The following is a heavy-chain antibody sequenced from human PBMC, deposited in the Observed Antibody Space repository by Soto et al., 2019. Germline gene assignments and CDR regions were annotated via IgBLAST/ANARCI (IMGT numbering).Heavy chain of an antibody. Sequence: QVPLVQSGAEVKKPGASLKVSCKASGYTFTTYALHWVRQAPGQRPEWMGWTNPASGHTKYSKKFQDRVTITRDTSASTGYMELRRLRSEDTAVYYCGRSVVGATGEILYNAMDVWGQGTTVTVSS. CDR2: TNPASGHT. CDR1: GYTFTTYA. J-gene: IGHJ6*02. V-gene: IGHV1-3*01. D-gene: IGHD1-26*01. CDR3: GRSVVGATGEILYNAMDV.